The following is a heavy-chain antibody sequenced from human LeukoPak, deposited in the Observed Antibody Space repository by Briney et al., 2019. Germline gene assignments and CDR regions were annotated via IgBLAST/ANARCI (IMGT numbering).Heavy chain of an antibody. J-gene: IGHJ4*02. D-gene: IGHD2-8*01. V-gene: IGHV1-2*02. Sequence: ASVKVSCKASGYTFTGYYMHWVRQAPGQGLEWMGWIIPNSGGTNYAQKFQGRFTMTRDTSISTAYMELSRLRSDDTAVYYCARKHGFCTLAVYDYWGQGTLVTVSS. CDR3: ARKHGFCTLAVYDY. CDR2: IIPNSGGT. CDR1: GYTFTGYY.